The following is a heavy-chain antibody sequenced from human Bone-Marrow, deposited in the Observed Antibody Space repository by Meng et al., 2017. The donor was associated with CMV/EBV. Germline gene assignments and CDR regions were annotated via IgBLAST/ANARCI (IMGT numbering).Heavy chain of an antibody. Sequence: GESLKISCGASEFTFSNYGMHWVRQAPGKGLEWVAVIWYDGSNKYYADSVKGRFTISRDNSKNTLYLQMNSLRAEDTAFYYCARGGPSILVPARPWLWGQGTLVTVSS. D-gene: IGHD2-2*01. CDR2: IWYDGSNK. CDR1: EFTFSNYG. CDR3: ARGGPSILVPARPWL. V-gene: IGHV3-33*01. J-gene: IGHJ4*02.